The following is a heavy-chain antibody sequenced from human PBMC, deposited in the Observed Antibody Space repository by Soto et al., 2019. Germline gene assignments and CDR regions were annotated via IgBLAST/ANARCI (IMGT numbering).Heavy chain of an antibody. CDR1: GDTVSNNSAA. V-gene: IGHV6-1*01. D-gene: IGHD6-6*01. CDR2: TYYVSKWYM. CDR3: TSGATYSTSSSGFDS. J-gene: IGHJ4*02. Sequence: QVQLQQSGPGLVKPSQTLSLTCAISGDTVSNNSAAWNWVRQSLSRGLEWLGRTYYVSKWYMYSAVSVRGRITADPTTSRNPFSLQLDSVTPEDTAVYSRTSGATYSTSSSGFDSWGQGTLVSVSS.